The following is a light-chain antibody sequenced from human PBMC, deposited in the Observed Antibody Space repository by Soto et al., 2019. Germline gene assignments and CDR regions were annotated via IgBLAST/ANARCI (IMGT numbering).Light chain of an antibody. CDR1: QSVSSN. V-gene: IGKV3-15*01. Sequence: EIVMTQSPATLSVSPGERATLSCRASQSVSSNLAWYQQKPGQAPRLLIYGASTRATGIPDRFSGSGSGTECPLTISSLQSEDFAVYYCQQYNNWPHLTFGGGTKVEIK. CDR2: GAS. CDR3: QQYNNWPHLT. J-gene: IGKJ4*01.